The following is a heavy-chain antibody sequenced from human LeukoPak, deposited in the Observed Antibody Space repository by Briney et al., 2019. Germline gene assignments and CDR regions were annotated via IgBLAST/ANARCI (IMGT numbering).Heavy chain of an antibody. J-gene: IGHJ4*02. CDR1: GYTFTSYG. V-gene: IGHV1-18*01. CDR2: ISAYNGNT. D-gene: IGHD3-3*01. Sequence: ASVKVSCTASGYTFTSYGISWVRQAPGQGLEWMGWISAYNGNTNYAQKLQGRVTMTTDTSTSTAYMELRSLRSDDTAVYYCARLQYYDFWSGYYTGYFDYWGQGTLVTVSS. CDR3: ARLQYYDFWSGYYTGYFDY.